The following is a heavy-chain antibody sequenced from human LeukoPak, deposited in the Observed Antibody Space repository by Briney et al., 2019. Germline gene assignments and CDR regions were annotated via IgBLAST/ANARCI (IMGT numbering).Heavy chain of an antibody. CDR2: ISYDGSNK. J-gene: IGHJ4*02. V-gene: IGHV3-30*18. CDR1: GFTFSSYG. D-gene: IGHD6-19*01. Sequence: GSLRLSCAASGFTFSSYGMHWVRQAPGKGLEWVAVISYDGSNKYYADSVKGRFTISRDNSKNTLYLQMNSLRAEDTAVYYCAKVPIAVAAPDYFDYWGQGTLVTVSS. CDR3: AKVPIAVAAPDYFDY.